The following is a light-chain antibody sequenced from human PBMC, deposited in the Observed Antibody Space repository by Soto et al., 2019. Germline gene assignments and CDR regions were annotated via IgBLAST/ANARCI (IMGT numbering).Light chain of an antibody. J-gene: IGKJ5*01. V-gene: IGKV3-20*01. CDR3: QQYGSLLIT. Sequence: EIVLTQSPGTLSLSPGERATLSCRASQSVSSDYLAWYQQKSGQAPRLLIYGASSRATGIPDRFSGSGSGTDFTLTISRLEPEDFAVYYCQQYGSLLITFGQWTRLEIK. CDR1: QSVSSDY. CDR2: GAS.